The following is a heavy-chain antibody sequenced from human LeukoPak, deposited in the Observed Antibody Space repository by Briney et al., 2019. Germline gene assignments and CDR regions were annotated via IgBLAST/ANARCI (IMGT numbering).Heavy chain of an antibody. CDR3: ARDRRYFDY. V-gene: IGHV4-61*02. CDR1: GGSISSGSYY. J-gene: IGHJ4*02. Sequence: PSETLSLTCTVSGGSISSGSYYWSWIRQPAGKGLEWIGRIYTSGSTNYNPSLKSRVTISVDTSKNQFSLKLSSVTAADTAVYYCARDRRYFDYWGQGTLVTVSS. CDR2: IYTSGST.